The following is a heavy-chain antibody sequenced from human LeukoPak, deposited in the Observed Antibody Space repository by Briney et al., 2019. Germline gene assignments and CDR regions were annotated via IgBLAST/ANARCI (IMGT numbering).Heavy chain of an antibody. D-gene: IGHD6-19*01. Sequence: ASVKVSCKASGYTFTSYGISWVRQAPGQGLEWMGWISAYNGNTNYAQKLQGRVTMTTDTSTSTAYMELRSLRSDDTAVYYCARDPFFISSVAGTARLYYFDYWGQGTLVTVSS. CDR2: ISAYNGNT. J-gene: IGHJ4*02. CDR3: ARDPFFISSVAGTARLYYFDY. V-gene: IGHV1-18*01. CDR1: GYTFTSYG.